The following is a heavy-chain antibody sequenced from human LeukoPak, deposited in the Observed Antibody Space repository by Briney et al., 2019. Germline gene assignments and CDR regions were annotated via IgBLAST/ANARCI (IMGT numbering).Heavy chain of an antibody. D-gene: IGHD3-16*02. CDR2: IYHSGST. Sequence: LRETLSLTCAVSGGSISSSNWWSWIRQPPGKGLEWIGEIYHSGSTNYNPSLKSRVTISVDTSKNQFSLKLSSVTAADTAVYYCARAYSHYDYVWGSYRYMDAFDIWGQGTMVTVSS. J-gene: IGHJ3*02. CDR3: ARAYSHYDYVWGSYRYMDAFDI. CDR1: GGSISSSNW. V-gene: IGHV4-4*02.